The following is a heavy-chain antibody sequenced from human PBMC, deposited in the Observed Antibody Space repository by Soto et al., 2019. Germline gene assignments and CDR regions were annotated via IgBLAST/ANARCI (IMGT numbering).Heavy chain of an antibody. J-gene: IGHJ6*02. V-gene: IGHV1-2*02. CDR2: INPNSGGP. CDR1: GYTFTGCY. D-gene: IGHD3-3*01. CDR3: ARDYWSGDRYYYGMDV. Sequence: RASVKVSCKASGYTFTGCYIHWVRQAPGQRLEWMGYINPNSGGPNYAQKFQGRVTMTRDTSISTAYMELSRLRSDDTAVYFCARDYWSGDRYYYGMDVWGQGTTVTVS.